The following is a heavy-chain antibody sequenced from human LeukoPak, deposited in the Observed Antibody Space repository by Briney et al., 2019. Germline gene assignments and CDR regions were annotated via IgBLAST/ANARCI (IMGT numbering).Heavy chain of an antibody. CDR1: GGSISSSSYY. J-gene: IGHJ5*02. V-gene: IGHV4-39*01. D-gene: IGHD3-3*01. Sequence: PSETLSLTCTVSGGSISSSSYYWGWIRQPPGKGLAWIGSIYYSGSTYYNPSLKSRVTISVDTSKNQFSLKLSSVTAADTAVYYCARHLDFWSGYSSWFDPWGQGTLVTVSS. CDR2: IYYSGST. CDR3: ARHLDFWSGYSSWFDP.